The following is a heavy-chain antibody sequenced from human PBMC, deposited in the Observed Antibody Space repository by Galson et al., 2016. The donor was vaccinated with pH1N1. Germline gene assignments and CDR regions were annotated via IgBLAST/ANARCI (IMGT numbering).Heavy chain of an antibody. CDR1: GFAFSNYA. Sequence: SLRLSCAAPGFAFSNYAMSWVRQAPGKGLEWVSATSGSGGTTYFVDSVRGRFTVSRDHSKNTLYLQMRSLRAEDTGLYYCEKDLGDNIWGSYRPGDWGLGTLVTVSS. CDR2: TSGSGGTT. J-gene: IGHJ4*02. D-gene: IGHD3-16*02. CDR3: EKDLGDNIWGSYRPGD. V-gene: IGHV3-23*01.